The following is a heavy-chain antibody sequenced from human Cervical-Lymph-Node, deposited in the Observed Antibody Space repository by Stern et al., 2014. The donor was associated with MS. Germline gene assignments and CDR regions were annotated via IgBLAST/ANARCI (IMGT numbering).Heavy chain of an antibody. Sequence: QMQLVQSGAEATKPGSSVKVSCKASGGTFSKFPSSCVRQAPGQGLEWMGGFFPVFGTLTYAQEFRGRVTITADVSTSTLYMELSSLRSDDTAVYYCALSSETSDRWYSLGYDLWGQGTLVTVSS. CDR3: ALSSETSDRWYSLGYDL. J-gene: IGHJ5*02. V-gene: IGHV1-69*01. CDR2: FFPVFGTL. CDR1: GGTFSKFP. D-gene: IGHD6-13*01.